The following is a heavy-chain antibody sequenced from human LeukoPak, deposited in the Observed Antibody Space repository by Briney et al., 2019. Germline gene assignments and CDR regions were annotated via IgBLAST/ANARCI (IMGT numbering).Heavy chain of an antibody. CDR2: ISWNSGDI. J-gene: IGHJ6*03. V-gene: IGHV3-9*01. CDR1: GFSFDDYA. CDR3: AKAAPYYHYMDV. Sequence: PGGSLRLSCAASGFSFDDYAMHWVRLVPGKGLEWVSAISWNSGDIGYADSVKGRFTISRDNARNSLYLQMNSLRGEDTALYYCAKAAPYYHYMDVWGKGTTVTVSS.